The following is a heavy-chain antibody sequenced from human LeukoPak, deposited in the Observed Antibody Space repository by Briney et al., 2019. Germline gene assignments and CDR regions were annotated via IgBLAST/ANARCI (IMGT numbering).Heavy chain of an antibody. CDR3: TRLPLAAAGTTVDY. V-gene: IGHV3-73*01. J-gene: IGHJ4*02. CDR1: GFTFSGSA. D-gene: IGHD6-13*01. Sequence: GGSLRLSCAASGFTFSGSAMHWVRQASGKGLEWVGRIRSKANSYATAYAASVKGRFTISREYSKNTAYLQMNSLKTEDTAVYYCTRLPLAAAGTTVDYWGQGTLVTVSS. CDR2: IRSKANSYAT.